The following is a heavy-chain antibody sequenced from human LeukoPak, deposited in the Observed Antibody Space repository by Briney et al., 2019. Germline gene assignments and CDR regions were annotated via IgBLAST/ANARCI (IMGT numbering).Heavy chain of an antibody. Sequence: ASVKVSCKASGGTFSSYAISWVRQAPGQGLEWMGGIIPIFGTANYAQKFQGRVTITADESTSTAYMELSSLRSEDTAVYYCAREINYGDYLNWFDPWGQGTLVTVSS. J-gene: IGHJ5*02. D-gene: IGHD4-17*01. CDR3: AREINYGDYLNWFDP. V-gene: IGHV1-69*13. CDR2: IIPIFGTA. CDR1: GGTFSSYA.